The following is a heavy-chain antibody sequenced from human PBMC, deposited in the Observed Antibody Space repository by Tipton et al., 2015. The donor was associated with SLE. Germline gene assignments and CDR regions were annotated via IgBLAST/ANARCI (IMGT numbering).Heavy chain of an antibody. J-gene: IGHJ4*02. CDR2: IGSSGSTI. CDR3: AGGFPVADGSSYFDF. V-gene: IGHV3-48*03. CDR1: GFTFSSFE. D-gene: IGHD3-16*02. Sequence: SLRLSCAASGFTFSSFEMHWVRQSPGKGLEWVSHIGSSGSTIHYADSVKGRFSISRDNAKNALYLQLSSLRGEDTAVYYCAGGFPVADGSSYFDFWGQGTLVTVSS.